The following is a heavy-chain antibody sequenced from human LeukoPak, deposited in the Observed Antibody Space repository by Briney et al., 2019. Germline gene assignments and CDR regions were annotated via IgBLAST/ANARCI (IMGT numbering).Heavy chain of an antibody. J-gene: IGHJ4*02. Sequence: GGSLRLSCAASGFTFSSYAMHWVRQAPGKGLEWVAVISYDGSNKYYADSVKGRFTISRDNSKNTLYLQMNSLRAEDTAVYYCASEIDYGGNSGRDYWGQGTLVTVSS. CDR3: ASEIDYGGNSGRDY. V-gene: IGHV3-30-3*01. CDR1: GFTFSSYA. CDR2: ISYDGSNK. D-gene: IGHD4-23*01.